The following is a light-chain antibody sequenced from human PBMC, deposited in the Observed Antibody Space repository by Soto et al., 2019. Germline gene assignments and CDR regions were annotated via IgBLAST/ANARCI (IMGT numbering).Light chain of an antibody. CDR1: QSVSSD. CDR2: GAS. Sequence: EIVMTQSPATLSVSPGERATLSCRARQSVSSDLAWYEQKPGQAPRLLIYGASTRATGIPARFSGSGSGTEFTLTISSRQSEDFAVYYCQQYNNWPLPFGGGTKVEIK. CDR3: QQYNNWPLP. V-gene: IGKV3-15*01. J-gene: IGKJ4*01.